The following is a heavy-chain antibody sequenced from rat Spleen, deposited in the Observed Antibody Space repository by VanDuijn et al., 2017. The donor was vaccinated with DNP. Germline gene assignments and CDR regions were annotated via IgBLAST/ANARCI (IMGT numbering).Heavy chain of an antibody. CDR2: IKAKSNNYAT. CDR1: GLTFSSAW. Sequence: EVQVLESGGELVQPGNSLKLFCATSGLTFSSAWMYWYRQFPEKRLEWVARIKAKSNNYATDYTESVKGRFSISRDDSKSSIYLQMNNLKEEDTAIYYCAPSPGDWFAYWGRGTLVTVSS. CDR3: APSPGDWFAY. J-gene: IGHJ3*01. V-gene: IGHV6-6*01. D-gene: IGHD3-1*01.